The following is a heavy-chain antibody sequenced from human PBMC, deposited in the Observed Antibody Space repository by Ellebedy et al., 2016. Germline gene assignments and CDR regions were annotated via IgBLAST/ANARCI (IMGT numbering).Heavy chain of an antibody. CDR3: AKAGDSGFHLRGFDS. D-gene: IGHD5-18*01. Sequence: GESLKISXALSGFTFSSYGMHWVRQAPGKGLEWVAVISSDGSDKVYADSVKGRFTISRDTFNNTLYLRMNSLRADDTAVYFCAKAGDSGFHLRGFDSWGQGTLVTVSS. J-gene: IGHJ4*02. V-gene: IGHV3-30*18. CDR1: GFTFSSYG. CDR2: ISSDGSDK.